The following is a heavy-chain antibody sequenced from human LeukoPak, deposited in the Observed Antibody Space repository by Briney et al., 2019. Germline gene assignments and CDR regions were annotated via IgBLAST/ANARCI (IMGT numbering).Heavy chain of an antibody. CDR1: GFTFSSYE. D-gene: IGHD2-21*02. V-gene: IGHV3-48*03. Sequence: GGSLRLSCAASGFTFSSYEMNWVRQAPGKGLEWVSYISSNGSTIYYADSVEGRFTISRDNAKNSLYLQMNSLRAEDTAVYYCARVLCGGDCWGGRGAFDIWGQGTMVTVSS. CDR2: ISSNGSTI. CDR3: ARVLCGGDCWGGRGAFDI. J-gene: IGHJ3*02.